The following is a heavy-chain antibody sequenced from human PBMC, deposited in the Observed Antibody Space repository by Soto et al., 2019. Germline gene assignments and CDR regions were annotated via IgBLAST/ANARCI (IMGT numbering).Heavy chain of an antibody. J-gene: IGHJ6*02. V-gene: IGHV3-48*03. CDR3: ARDLLGPYHYYGMDV. CDR2: ISSSGSTI. Sequence: GGSLRLSCAASGFTFSSYEMNWVRQAPGKGLEWVSYISSSGSTIYYADSVKGRFTISRDNAKNSLYLQMNSLRAEDTAVYYCARDLLGPYHYYGMDVWGQGTTVSVSS. CDR1: GFTFSSYE.